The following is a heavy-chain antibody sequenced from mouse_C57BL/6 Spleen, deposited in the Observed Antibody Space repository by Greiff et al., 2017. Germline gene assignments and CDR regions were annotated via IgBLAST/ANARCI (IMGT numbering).Heavy chain of an antibody. Sequence: EVMLVESGGDLVKPGGSLKLSCAASGFTFSSYGMSWVRQTPDKRLEWVATISSGGSYTYYPDSVKGRFTISRDTAKNTLYLQMSSLKSEDTAMYYCARNWDEGFAYWGQGTLVTVSA. CDR1: GFTFSSYG. CDR2: ISSGGSYT. CDR3: ARNWDEGFAY. D-gene: IGHD4-1*01. V-gene: IGHV5-6*01. J-gene: IGHJ3*01.